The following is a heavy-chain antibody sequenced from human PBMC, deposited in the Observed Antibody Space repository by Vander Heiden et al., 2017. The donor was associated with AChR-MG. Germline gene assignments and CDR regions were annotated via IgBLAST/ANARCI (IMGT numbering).Heavy chain of an antibody. J-gene: IGHJ4*02. Sequence: QLQLQESGPGLVKPSETLSLTCTVSGGSISSSSYYWGWIRQPPGKGLEWIGSIYYSGSTYYNPSLKSRVTISVDTSKNQFSLKLSSVTAADTAVYYCAKLVYYDFWSGYLLKKGPYYFDYWGQGTLVTVSS. CDR2: IYYSGST. D-gene: IGHD3-3*01. CDR3: AKLVYYDFWSGYLLKKGPYYFDY. V-gene: IGHV4-39*01. CDR1: GGSISSSSYY.